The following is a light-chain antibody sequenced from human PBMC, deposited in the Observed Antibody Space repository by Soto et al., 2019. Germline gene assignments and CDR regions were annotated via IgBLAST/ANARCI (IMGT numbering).Light chain of an antibody. CDR1: QSVSSN. CDR3: QQYNNWPYT. Sequence: EIVMTQSPATLSVSTGERATLSCRASQSVSSNLAWYQQKPGQAPRLLIYVASTRATGIPARFSGSGSGTEFTLTISSLQSEDFAVYDCQQYNNWPYTFGQGTKLEIK. J-gene: IGKJ2*01. CDR2: VAS. V-gene: IGKV3-15*01.